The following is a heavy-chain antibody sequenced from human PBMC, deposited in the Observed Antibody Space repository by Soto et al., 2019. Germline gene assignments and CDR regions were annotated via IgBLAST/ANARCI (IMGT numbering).Heavy chain of an antibody. V-gene: IGHV1-69*12. Sequence: QVQLVQSGAEVKKPGSSVKVSCKASGGTFSSYAISWVRQAPGQGLEWMGGIIPIFGTANYAQKFQGRVTITADESTSTAYTELSRLRSEDTAVYYCARDSSWYGVVDPWGQGTLVTVSS. D-gene: IGHD6-13*01. CDR3: ARDSSWYGVVDP. CDR1: GGTFSSYA. J-gene: IGHJ5*02. CDR2: IIPIFGTA.